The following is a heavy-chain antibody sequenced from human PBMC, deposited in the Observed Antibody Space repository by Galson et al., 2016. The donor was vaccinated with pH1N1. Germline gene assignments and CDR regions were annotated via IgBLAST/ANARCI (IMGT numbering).Heavy chain of an antibody. CDR2: IDSGGNS. Sequence: SLRLSCAASGLSVRNNYMNWVRQAPGKGLEWVSVIDSGGNSSCADSGKGRFTMSRDNSRNTVYLQMNSLTREDTAVYFCARPRIASPGALHHWGQGTRVTVSS. CDR1: GLSVRNNY. CDR3: ARPRIASPGALHH. J-gene: IGHJ1*01. V-gene: IGHV3-66*02. D-gene: IGHD1-26*01.